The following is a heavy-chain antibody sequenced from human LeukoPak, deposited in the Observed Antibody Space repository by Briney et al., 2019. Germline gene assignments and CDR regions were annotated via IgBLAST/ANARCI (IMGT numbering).Heavy chain of an antibody. CDR1: GGSISSYY. V-gene: IGHV4-59*08. CDR2: IYYSGST. J-gene: IGHJ4*02. Sequence: SETLSLTCTVSGGSISSYYWSWIRQPPGKGLEWIGYIYYSGSTNYNPSLKSRVTISVDTSKNQFSLKLSSVTAADTAVYYCARTPNYDILTGYFLYYFDYWGQGTLVTVSS. CDR3: ARTPNYDILTGYFLYYFDY. D-gene: IGHD3-9*01.